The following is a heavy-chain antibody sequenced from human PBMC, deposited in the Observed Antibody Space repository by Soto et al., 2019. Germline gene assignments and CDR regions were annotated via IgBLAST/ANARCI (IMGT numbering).Heavy chain of an antibody. CDR1: GFNLNHYA. D-gene: IGHD4-17*01. Sequence: GGSLRLSCAASGFNLNHYAMTWVRQAPGKGPEWVSSMSATGRTSFYADSVKGRFTISRDTSTSTLYLQMNSVRVEDTAVYYCAKDPNGDYVGGFDFCGLGTMVTV. J-gene: IGHJ3*01. CDR3: AKDPNGDYVGGFDF. V-gene: IGHV3-23*01. CDR2: MSATGRTS.